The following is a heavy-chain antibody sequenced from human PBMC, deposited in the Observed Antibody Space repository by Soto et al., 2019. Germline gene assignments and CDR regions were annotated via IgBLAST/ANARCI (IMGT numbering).Heavy chain of an antibody. CDR3: PRGFRVAATRWWFEP. CDR2: ISTYNGNT. V-gene: IGHV1-18*01. CDR1: GYTFTSYD. J-gene: IGHJ5*02. Sequence: ASVKVSCKASGYTFTSYDISWVRQAPGQGLEWMGWISTYNGNTNYAQKLQGRVTMTTDTSTSTAYMELRSLRSDDTAVYYCPRGFRVAATRWWFEPWGQGTLVTVSS. D-gene: IGHD2-15*01.